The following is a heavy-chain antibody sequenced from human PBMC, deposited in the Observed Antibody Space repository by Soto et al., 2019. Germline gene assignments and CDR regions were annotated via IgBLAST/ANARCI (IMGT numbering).Heavy chain of an antibody. CDR2: VSSTETA. Sequence: SETLSLTCTFSCGSIISFYWSWIRQSAGKGLEWIGRVSSTETASYNPSLKSRVTMSADMSSNQFSLNLKSVTAADSAFYFCAREFPGALERSRAFDIWGQGTVVTVSS. V-gene: IGHV4-4*07. CDR3: AREFPGALERSRAFDI. CDR1: CGSIISFY. J-gene: IGHJ3*02. D-gene: IGHD1-1*01.